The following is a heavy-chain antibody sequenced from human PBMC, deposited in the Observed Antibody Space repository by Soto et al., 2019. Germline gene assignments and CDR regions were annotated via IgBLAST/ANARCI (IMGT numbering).Heavy chain of an antibody. CDR3: ARCPGMATITVYYYYGMDV. CDR2: INHSGST. D-gene: IGHD5-12*01. J-gene: IGHJ6*02. V-gene: IGHV4-34*02. CDR1: GGSFSGYY. Sequence: QVQLQQWGAGLLKPSETLSLTCAVYGGSFSGYYWSWIRQPPGKGLEWIGEINHSGSTNYNPSLKSRVSISVDTSKNQSSLKLSSVTAADTAVYYCARCPGMATITVYYYYGMDVWGQGTKVTVSS.